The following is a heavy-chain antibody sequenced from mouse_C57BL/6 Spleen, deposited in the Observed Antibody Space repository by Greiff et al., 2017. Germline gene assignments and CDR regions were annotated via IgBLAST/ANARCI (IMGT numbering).Heavy chain of an antibody. CDR2: INPNNGGT. Sequence: EVQLQQSGPELVKPGASVKISCKASGYTFTDYYMNWVKQSHGKSLEWIGDINPNNGGTSYNQKFKGKATLTVDKSSSTAYMELRSLTSEDSAVYYCARDGSSLENYYAMDYWGQGTSVTVSS. CDR3: ARDGSSLENYYAMDY. CDR1: GYTFTDYY. D-gene: IGHD1-1*01. J-gene: IGHJ4*01. V-gene: IGHV1-26*01.